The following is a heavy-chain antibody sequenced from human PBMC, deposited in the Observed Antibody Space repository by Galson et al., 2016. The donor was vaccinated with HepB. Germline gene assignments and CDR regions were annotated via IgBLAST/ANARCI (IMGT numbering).Heavy chain of an antibody. CDR1: GVSVSSDSYY. CDR3: ARDRSSGSGSFGY. Sequence: ETLSLTCTVSGVSVSSDSYYWSWIRQPPGKELEWIGYMFYSGRTIYNPSLKSRVSISIDTSKNQFSLQVTSVTAADTAVYFCARDRSSGSGSFGYWGQGTLVTVSS. V-gene: IGHV4-61*01. CDR2: MFYSGRT. J-gene: IGHJ4*02. D-gene: IGHD3-10*01.